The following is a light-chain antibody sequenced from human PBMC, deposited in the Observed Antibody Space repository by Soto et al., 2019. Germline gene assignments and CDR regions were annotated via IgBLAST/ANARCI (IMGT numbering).Light chain of an antibody. CDR3: SSYTSSSTLEV. J-gene: IGLJ1*01. CDR1: SSDVGGYHY. V-gene: IGLV2-14*01. Sequence: QSALPQPASVSGSPGQSITISCTGTSSDVGGYHYVSWYQHHPGKAPKLMLYEVSSRPSGVSNRFSGSKSGNTASLTISGLQTEDEADYYCSSYTSSSTLEVFRTGTKVTVL. CDR2: EVS.